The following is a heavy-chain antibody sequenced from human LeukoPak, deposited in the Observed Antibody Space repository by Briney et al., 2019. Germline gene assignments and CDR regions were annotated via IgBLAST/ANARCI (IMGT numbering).Heavy chain of an antibody. CDR3: AKDAHSGSYFDY. D-gene: IGHD1-26*01. Sequence: GGSLRLSCAASGFTFSSNAMCWVRQAPGKGLEWVSLISGTGGTTYYADSVRGRLTISRDNSKNTLYLQMNSLRVEDTAVYYCAKDAHSGSYFDYWGQGILVTVSS. V-gene: IGHV3-23*01. J-gene: IGHJ4*01. CDR1: GFTFSSNA. CDR2: ISGTGGTT.